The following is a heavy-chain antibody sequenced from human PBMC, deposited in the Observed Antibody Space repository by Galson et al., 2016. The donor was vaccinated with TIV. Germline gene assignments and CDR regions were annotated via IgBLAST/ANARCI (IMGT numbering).Heavy chain of an antibody. V-gene: IGHV3-9*01. D-gene: IGHD3-16*01. J-gene: IGHJ3*01. CDR2: ISWNSGFI. CDR1: GFTFEYSA. CDR3: VKEMGDPYDAFDL. Sequence: SLRLSCAASGFTFEYSAMHWVRLSPRKGLEWVSHISWNSGFIAYADSVKGRFTTSRDNAKKSLYLQMNNVRAEDTAFYYCVKEMGDPYDAFDLCGQGTMVTVSS.